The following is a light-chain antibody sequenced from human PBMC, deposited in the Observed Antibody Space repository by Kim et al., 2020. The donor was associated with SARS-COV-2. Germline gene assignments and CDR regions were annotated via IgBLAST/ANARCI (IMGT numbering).Light chain of an antibody. V-gene: IGLV2-14*01. Sequence: GQSITISCTGTSSDVGGYNYVSWYQQHPGKAPKLMIYEVSNRPSGVSNRFSGSKSGNTASLTISGLQAEDEADYYCSSYTSSILYVFGTGTKVTVL. CDR2: EVS. J-gene: IGLJ1*01. CDR1: SSDVGGYNY. CDR3: SSYTSSILYV.